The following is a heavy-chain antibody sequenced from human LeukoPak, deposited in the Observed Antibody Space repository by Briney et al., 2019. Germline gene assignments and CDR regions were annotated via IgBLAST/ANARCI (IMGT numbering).Heavy chain of an antibody. CDR3: ARGSRCSGGSCYAYYYYYMDV. J-gene: IGHJ6*03. Sequence: SGTLSLTCTVSGGSISSHYWSWIRQPPGKGLEWIGYIYYSGSTNYNPSLKSRVTISVDTSKNQFSLKLSSVTAADTAVYYCARGSRCSGGSCYAYYYYYMDVWGKGTTVTVSS. V-gene: IGHV4-59*11. CDR2: IYYSGST. D-gene: IGHD2-15*01. CDR1: GGSISSHY.